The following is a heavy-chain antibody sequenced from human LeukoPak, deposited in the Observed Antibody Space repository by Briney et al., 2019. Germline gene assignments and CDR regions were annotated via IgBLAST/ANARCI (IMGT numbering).Heavy chain of an antibody. CDR1: GYTFTSYD. CDR3: ARVIYDSSGYYIDY. D-gene: IGHD3-22*01. J-gene: IGHJ4*02. CDR2: TNPNSGNT. Sequence: ASVKVSCKASGYTFTSYDINWVRQATGQGLEWMGWTNPNSGNTGYAQKFQGRVTMTRNTSISTAYMELSSLRSEDTAVYYCARVIYDSSGYYIDYWGQGTLVTVSS. V-gene: IGHV1-8*01.